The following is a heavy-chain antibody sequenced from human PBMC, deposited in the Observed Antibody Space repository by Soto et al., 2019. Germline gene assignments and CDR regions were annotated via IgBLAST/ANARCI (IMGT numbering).Heavy chain of an antibody. V-gene: IGHV3-21*01. J-gene: IGHJ5*02. D-gene: IGHD6-13*01. CDR2: ISSSSSYI. Sequence: GGSLRLSCAASGFTFSSYSMNWVRQAPGKGLEWVSSISSSSSYIYYADSVKGRFTISRDNAKNSLYLQMNSLRAEDTAVYYCARAPPRYSSHHNWFDPWGQGTLVTVSS. CDR1: GFTFSSYS. CDR3: ARAPPRYSSHHNWFDP.